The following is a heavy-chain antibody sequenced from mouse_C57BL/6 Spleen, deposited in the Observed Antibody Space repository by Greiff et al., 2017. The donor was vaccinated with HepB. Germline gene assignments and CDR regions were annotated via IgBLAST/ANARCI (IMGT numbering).Heavy chain of an antibody. Sequence: QVQLQQSGAELARPGASVKLSCKASGYTFTSYGISWVKQRTGQGLEWIGEIYPRSGNTYYNEKFKGKATLTADKSSSTAYMELRSLTSEDSAVYFCASSAYYSNLYWYFDVWGTGTTVTVSS. CDR2: IYPRSGNT. CDR1: GYTFTSYG. D-gene: IGHD2-5*01. V-gene: IGHV1-81*01. J-gene: IGHJ1*03. CDR3: ASSAYYSNLYWYFDV.